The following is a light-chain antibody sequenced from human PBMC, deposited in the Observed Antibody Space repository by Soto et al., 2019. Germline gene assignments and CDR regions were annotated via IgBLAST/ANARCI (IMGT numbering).Light chain of an antibody. CDR1: QSIGSY. J-gene: IGKJ1*01. CDR3: QQSYSDFQT. V-gene: IGKV1-39*01. Sequence: DIQMTQSPSALSASVGDRVTITCRASQSIGSYLNWYHQRPGKAPKLLIYAASRLESGVPSRFSGGGSGTDYTLTISGLQPGDFGTYYCQQSYSDFQTFGQGTKVEIK. CDR2: AAS.